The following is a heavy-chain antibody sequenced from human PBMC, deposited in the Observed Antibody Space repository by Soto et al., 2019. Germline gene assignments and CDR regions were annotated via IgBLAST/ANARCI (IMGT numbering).Heavy chain of an antibody. Sequence: PSETLSLTCTVSSGSISSSSYYWGWIRQPPGKGLEWIGSIYYRGSTSYNPSLKSRVTISVDTSKNQFSLKLSSVTAADTAVYYCARQNIVATLFDYWGQGTLVTVSS. CDR3: ARQNIVATLFDY. J-gene: IGHJ4*02. CDR2: IYYRGST. V-gene: IGHV4-39*01. CDR1: SGSISSSSYY. D-gene: IGHD5-12*01.